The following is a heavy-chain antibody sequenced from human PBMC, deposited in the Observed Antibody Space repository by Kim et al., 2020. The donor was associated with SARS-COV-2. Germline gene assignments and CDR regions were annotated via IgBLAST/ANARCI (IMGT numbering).Heavy chain of an antibody. D-gene: IGHD3-22*01. J-gene: IGHJ4*02. V-gene: IGHV4-39*01. CDR3: ARHRSGYNDY. Sequence: NTNYTPSLKSRVTISVDTSKNQFSLKLSSVTAADTAVYYCARHRSGYNDYWGQGTLVTVSS. CDR2: NT.